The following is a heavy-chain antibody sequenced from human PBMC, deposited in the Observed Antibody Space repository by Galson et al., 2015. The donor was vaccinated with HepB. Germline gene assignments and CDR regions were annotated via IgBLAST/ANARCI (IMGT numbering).Heavy chain of an antibody. V-gene: IGHV4-39*02. CDR2: IYYSGST. CDR3: TREEDSSSSH. D-gene: IGHD3-22*01. Sequence: ETLSLTCTVSGGSISSSSYYWGWIRQPPGKGLEWIGSIYYSGSTYYNPSLKSRVTISVDTSKNQFSLKVRSVTAADTAVYFCTREEDSSSSHWGQGTLVTVSS. J-gene: IGHJ4*02. CDR1: GGSISSSSYY.